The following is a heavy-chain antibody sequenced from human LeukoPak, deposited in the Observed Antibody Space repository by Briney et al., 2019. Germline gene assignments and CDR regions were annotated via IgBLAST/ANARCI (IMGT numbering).Heavy chain of an antibody. CDR3: AKDVRRWGFDA. Sequence: GGSLRLSCAASGFTFSSYAMSWVRQAPGKGLEWVSAISGSGGSTYYADSVKGRFTSSRDNSKNTLYLQMNSLRAEDPAVYYCAKDVRRWGFDAWGQVTLVTVSS. CDR1: GFTFSSYA. J-gene: IGHJ5*02. V-gene: IGHV3-23*01. CDR2: ISGSGGST. D-gene: IGHD1-26*01.